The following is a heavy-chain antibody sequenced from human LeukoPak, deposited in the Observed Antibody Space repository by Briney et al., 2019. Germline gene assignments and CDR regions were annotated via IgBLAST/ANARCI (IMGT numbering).Heavy chain of an antibody. CDR3: TRGVMRPSL. V-gene: IGHV3-74*01. Sequence: GGSLRLSCAASGFTFSSYAMSWVRQAPGKGLVWVSRINIEGSITSYADSVKGRFTISRDNAKNTLYLQMNSLRAEDTAVYYCTRGVMRPSLWGQGTLVTVSS. J-gene: IGHJ4*02. CDR2: INIEGSIT. CDR1: GFTFSSYA. D-gene: IGHD2-8*01.